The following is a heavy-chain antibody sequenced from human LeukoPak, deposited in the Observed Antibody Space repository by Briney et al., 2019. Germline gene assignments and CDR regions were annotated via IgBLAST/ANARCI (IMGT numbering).Heavy chain of an antibody. D-gene: IGHD6-13*01. J-gene: IGHJ3*02. V-gene: IGHV3-53*01. CDR2: IYTGGFT. CDR1: GFTVSSNY. CDR3: ARDLYSSTWSHAFDI. Sequence: GGSLRLSCAASGFTVSSNYMSWVRQAPGEGLEWVSVIYTGGFTYYADSEKGRFTISRDNSKNTLYLQMNSLRAEDTAVYYCARDLYSSTWSHAFDIWGQGTMVTVSS.